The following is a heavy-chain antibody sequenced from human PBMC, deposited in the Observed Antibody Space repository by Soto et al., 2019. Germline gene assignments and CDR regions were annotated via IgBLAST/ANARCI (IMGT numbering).Heavy chain of an antibody. Sequence: GGSLRLSCAASGFSFSTYSMNWVRQAPGKGLEWVSFISSSGDTIHYADYVKGRFTVSRDNAKNSLYLQMNSLRAEDTVVYYCARGSNVLLWFGELYFDYWGQGTLVTVSS. D-gene: IGHD3-10*01. V-gene: IGHV3-48*01. CDR3: ARGSNVLLWFGELYFDY. J-gene: IGHJ4*02. CDR2: ISSSGDTI. CDR1: GFSFSTYS.